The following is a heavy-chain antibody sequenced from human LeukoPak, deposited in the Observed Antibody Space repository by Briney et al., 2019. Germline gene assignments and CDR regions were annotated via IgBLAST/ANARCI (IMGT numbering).Heavy chain of an antibody. Sequence: GGPLRLSCAASGFTFNSYVMSWVRQAPGKGLEWVSAINGGGGNTYYADSVKGRFTISRDNSKNTLYLQMNSLRAEDTAVYYCARDPMMELPFDYWGQGTLVTVSS. CDR3: ARDPMMELPFDY. D-gene: IGHD1-26*01. CDR2: INGGGGNT. J-gene: IGHJ4*02. V-gene: IGHV3-23*01. CDR1: GFTFNSYV.